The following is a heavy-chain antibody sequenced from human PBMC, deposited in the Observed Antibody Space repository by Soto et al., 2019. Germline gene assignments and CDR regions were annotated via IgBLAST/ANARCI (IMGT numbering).Heavy chain of an antibody. CDR1: GFTFSSYA. V-gene: IGHV3-23*01. Sequence: GSLRLSCAASGFTFSSYAIIWVRQAPGKGLEWVSAISGSGGSTYYADSVKGRFTISRDNSKNTLYLQMNSLRAEDTAVYYCAKSLRSSREFDYWGQGTLVTVSS. J-gene: IGHJ4*02. D-gene: IGHD6-6*01. CDR2: ISGSGGST. CDR3: AKSLRSSREFDY.